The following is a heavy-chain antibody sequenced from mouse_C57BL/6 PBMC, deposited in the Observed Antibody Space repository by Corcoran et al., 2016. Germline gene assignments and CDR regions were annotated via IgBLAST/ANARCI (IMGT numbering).Heavy chain of an antibody. CDR2: IYPRSGNT. J-gene: IGHJ3*01. V-gene: IGHV1-81*01. Sequence: QVQLQQSGAELARPGASVKLSCKASGYTFTSYGISWVKQRTGQGLEWIGEIYPRSGNTYYNEKFKGKATLTADKSSSTAYMELSSLTSEDSAVYCCANYYGSSYGEAWFAYWCQGTLVTVSA. CDR1: GYTFTSYG. CDR3: ANYYGSSYGEAWFAY. D-gene: IGHD1-1*01.